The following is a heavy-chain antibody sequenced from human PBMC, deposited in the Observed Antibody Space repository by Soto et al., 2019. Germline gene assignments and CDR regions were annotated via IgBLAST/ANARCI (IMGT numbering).Heavy chain of an antibody. Sequence: QVQLQQWGAGLLKPSETLSLTCAVYGGSFSGYYWSWIRQPPGKGLEWIGEINHSGSTNYNPSLKSRVTISVDTSKNQFSLKLSSVTAADTAVYYCARGAQVQYSSSSWWFDPWGQGTLVTVSS. CDR1: GGSFSGYY. CDR3: ARGAQVQYSSSSWWFDP. J-gene: IGHJ5*02. D-gene: IGHD6-6*01. CDR2: INHSGST. V-gene: IGHV4-34*01.